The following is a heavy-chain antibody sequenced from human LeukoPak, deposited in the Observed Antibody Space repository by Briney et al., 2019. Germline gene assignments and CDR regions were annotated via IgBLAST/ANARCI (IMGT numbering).Heavy chain of an antibody. J-gene: IGHJ4*02. CDR3: ARHQWSGSSSY. D-gene: IGHD6-6*01. Sequence: PSETLPLTCTVSGGSISSSSYYWGWIRQPPGKGLEWIGSIYYSGSTCYNPSLKSRVTISVDTSKNQFSLKLSSVTAADTAVYYCARHQWSGSSSYWGQGTLVTVSS. CDR2: IYYSGST. CDR1: GGSISSSSYY. V-gene: IGHV4-39*01.